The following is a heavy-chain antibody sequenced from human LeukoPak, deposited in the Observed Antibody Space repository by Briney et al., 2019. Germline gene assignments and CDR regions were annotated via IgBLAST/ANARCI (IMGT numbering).Heavy chain of an antibody. Sequence: PGGSLRLSCAASGFTFSDYYMSWIRQAPGKGLEWVSYISSSGSTIYYADSVKGRFTISRDNSKNTLYLQMNSLRAEDTAVYYCAKAKYQLLYYDYWGQGTLVTVSS. CDR1: GFTFSDYY. D-gene: IGHD2-2*02. CDR2: ISSSGSTI. V-gene: IGHV3-11*01. CDR3: AKAKYQLLYYDY. J-gene: IGHJ4*02.